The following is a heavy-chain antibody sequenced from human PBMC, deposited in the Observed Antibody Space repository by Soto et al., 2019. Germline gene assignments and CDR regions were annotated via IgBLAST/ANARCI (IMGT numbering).Heavy chain of an antibody. CDR3: ARSRANYYDSRGYYYSTFDY. CDR2: IGADNGDT. CDR1: GYTFSTYG. V-gene: IGHV1-18*01. J-gene: IGHJ4*02. D-gene: IGHD3-22*01. Sequence: ASVKVSCKASGYTFSTYGFSWVRQAPGQGLEWMGWIGADNGDTNYAQKFQGRVTITADESTSTAYMELSSLRSEDTAVYYCARSRANYYDSRGYYYSTFDYWGQGTLVTSPQ.